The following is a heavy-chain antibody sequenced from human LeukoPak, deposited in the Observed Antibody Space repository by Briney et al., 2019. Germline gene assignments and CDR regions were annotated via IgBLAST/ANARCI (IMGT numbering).Heavy chain of an antibody. CDR2: IDPSDSYT. CDR1: GYSFTSYW. J-gene: IGHJ5*02. CDR3: ARHVIYSHGWGSYFPWFDP. V-gene: IGHV5-10-1*01. D-gene: IGHD3-10*01. Sequence: GESLRISCKGSGYSFTSYWISWVRQMPGKGLEWMGRIDPSDSYTNYSPSFQGHVTISADKSISTAYLQWSSLKASDTAMYYCARHVIYSHGWGSYFPWFDPWGQGPLVTVPS.